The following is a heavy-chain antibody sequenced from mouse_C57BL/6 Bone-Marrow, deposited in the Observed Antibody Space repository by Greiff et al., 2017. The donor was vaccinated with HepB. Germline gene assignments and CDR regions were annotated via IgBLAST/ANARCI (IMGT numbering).Heavy chain of an antibody. CDR2: INPNNGGT. Sequence: EVQLQQSGPELVKPGASVKIPCKASGYTFTDYNMDWVKQSHGKSLEWIGDINPNNGGTIYNQKFKGKATLTVDKSSSTAYMELRSLTSEDTAVYYCARGYDGSSPFAYWGQGTLVTVSA. CDR1: GYTFTDYN. V-gene: IGHV1-18*01. D-gene: IGHD1-1*01. CDR3: ARGYDGSSPFAY. J-gene: IGHJ3*01.